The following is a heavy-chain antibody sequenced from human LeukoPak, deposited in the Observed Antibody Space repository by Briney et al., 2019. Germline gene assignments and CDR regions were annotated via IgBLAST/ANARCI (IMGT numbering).Heavy chain of an antibody. CDR2: ISGSGGST. CDR3: AKDFPPMSAADRGDAFDI. CDR1: RFTLIRYA. D-gene: IGHD6-13*01. Sequence: GGSLRLSCAHSRFTLIRYAMSCVRHAPGKGLERVSAISGSGGSTYYQDSVRGRFTISRDNSKNTLYLQMNSLRAEDTAVYYCAKDFPPMSAADRGDAFDIGGQGTMVTVSS. J-gene: IGHJ3*02. V-gene: IGHV3-23*01.